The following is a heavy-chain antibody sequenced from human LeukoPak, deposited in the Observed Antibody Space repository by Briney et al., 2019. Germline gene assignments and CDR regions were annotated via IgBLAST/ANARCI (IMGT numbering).Heavy chain of an antibody. V-gene: IGHV3-30*02. CDR3: AWDGSSGYYGG. D-gene: IGHD3-22*01. Sequence: GGSLRLSCAASGVSFSSYGMHWVRQAPGKGLEWVAVIRYDGSKTYYADSVKGRFTISRDNSKNRLYLQMNSLRVEDTAVYYCAWDGSSGYYGGWGQGTLVTVSS. CDR2: IRYDGSKT. CDR1: GVSFSSYG. J-gene: IGHJ4*02.